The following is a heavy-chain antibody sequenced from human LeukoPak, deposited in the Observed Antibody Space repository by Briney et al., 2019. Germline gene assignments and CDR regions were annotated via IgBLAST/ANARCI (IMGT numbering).Heavy chain of an antibody. CDR2: ISGSGGST. D-gene: IGHD3-22*01. J-gene: IGHJ5*02. Sequence: GGSLRLSCAASGYTFSSYAMSWVRQAPGKGLEWVSAISGSGGSTYYADSVKGRFTISRDNSKNTLYLQMNSLRAEDTAVYYCAKGYYYDSSGFNWFDPWGQGTLVTVSS. V-gene: IGHV3-23*01. CDR3: AKGYYYDSSGFNWFDP. CDR1: GYTFSSYA.